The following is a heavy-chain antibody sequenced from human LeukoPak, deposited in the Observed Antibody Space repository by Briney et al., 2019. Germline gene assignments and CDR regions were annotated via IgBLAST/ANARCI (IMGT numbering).Heavy chain of an antibody. Sequence: ASVKVSFKASGYTFTGYYMHWVRQAPGQGLEWMGWINPNSGGTNYAQKFQGRVTMTRDTSISTAYMDLSRLGSDDTAVYYCARGGSISMVRTVYGMDVWGQGTTVTVSS. CDR1: GYTFTGYY. V-gene: IGHV1-2*02. CDR3: ARGGSISMVRTVYGMDV. J-gene: IGHJ6*02. D-gene: IGHD3-10*01. CDR2: INPNSGGT.